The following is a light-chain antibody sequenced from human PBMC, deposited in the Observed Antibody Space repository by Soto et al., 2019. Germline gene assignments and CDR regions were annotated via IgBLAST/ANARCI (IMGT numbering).Light chain of an antibody. CDR3: VLYMGSGILWV. J-gene: IGLJ3*02. CDR2: NTN. V-gene: IGLV8-61*01. CDR1: SGSVSTSYY. Sequence: QTVVTQEPSFSVSPGGTVTLTCGLSSGSVSTSYYPSWYQQTPGQAPRTLIYNTNTRSSRVPDRFSGSILGNKAALTITGAQADDESDYYCVLYMGSGILWVFGGGTQLTVL.